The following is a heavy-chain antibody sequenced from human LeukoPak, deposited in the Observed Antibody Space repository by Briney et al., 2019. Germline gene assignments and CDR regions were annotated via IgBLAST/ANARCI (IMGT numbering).Heavy chain of an antibody. V-gene: IGHV4-31*03. J-gene: IGHJ6*03. CDR2: IYYSGST. D-gene: IGHD6-6*01. Sequence: SETLSLTCTVSGGSISSGGYYWSWIRQHPGKGLEWIGYIYYSGSTYYNPSLKSRVTISVETSKNQFSLKLSSVTAADTAVYYCAREARSIAARYYYYYYMDVWGKGTTVTVSS. CDR1: GGSISSGGYY. CDR3: AREARSIAARYYYYYYMDV.